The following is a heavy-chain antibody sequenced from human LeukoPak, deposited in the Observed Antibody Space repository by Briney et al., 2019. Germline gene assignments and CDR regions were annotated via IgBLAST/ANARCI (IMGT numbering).Heavy chain of an antibody. CDR1: GFTFSDSY. Sequence: PGGSLRLSCAASGFTFSDSYMSWIRQAPGKGLELVSYITSGGGEIHYSDSTRGRFSISRDNAKNSLYLQMNSLRVEDTAVYYCARTVAGAYRAYFDNWGQGILVTVSS. CDR2: ITSGGGEI. J-gene: IGHJ4*02. D-gene: IGHD3-16*01. CDR3: ARTVAGAYRAYFDN. V-gene: IGHV3-11*01.